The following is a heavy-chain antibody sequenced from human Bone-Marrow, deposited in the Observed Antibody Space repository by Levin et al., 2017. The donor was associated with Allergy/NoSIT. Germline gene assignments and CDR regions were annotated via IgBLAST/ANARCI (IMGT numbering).Heavy chain of an antibody. D-gene: IGHD2-15*01. V-gene: IGHV3-30*18. CDR2: ISLDGNTQ. Sequence: LTGGSLRLSCAVSGFTFSNYAMHWVRQAPGRGLEWVAFISLDGNTQYYADSVKGRFTFSRDNSNNTLHLQMNSLRVEDTAIYYCAKDTYTCSGGSCYFFDYWGQGALVTVSS. J-gene: IGHJ4*02. CDR3: AKDTYTCSGGSCYFFDY. CDR1: GFTFSNYA.